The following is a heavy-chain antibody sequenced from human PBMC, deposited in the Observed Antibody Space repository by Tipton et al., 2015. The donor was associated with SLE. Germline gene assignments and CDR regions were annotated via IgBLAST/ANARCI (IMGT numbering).Heavy chain of an antibody. V-gene: IGHV4-4*07. D-gene: IGHD2-2*01. J-gene: IGHJ3*02. CDR3: AGTLLPAFLGTFDS. Sequence: TLSLTCTVSGVSIRSHYWTWLRPPAGKGLEWIGHIYTSGSTNYIPSLKSRVNVSVDTSNNQFSLNLNSVTAADTAVYYCAGTLLPAFLGTFDSWGQGTVGTVSS. CDR2: IYTSGST. CDR1: GVSIRSHY.